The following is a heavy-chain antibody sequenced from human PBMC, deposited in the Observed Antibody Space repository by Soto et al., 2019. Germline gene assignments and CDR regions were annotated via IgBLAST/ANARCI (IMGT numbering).Heavy chain of an antibody. CDR2: ISGSGRKI. CDR3: ARDIPEDSSGFNFDY. V-gene: IGHV3-21*01. J-gene: IGHJ4*02. D-gene: IGHD6-19*01. CDR1: GFTFSNYV. Sequence: GGSLRLSCAASGFTFSNYVMSWVRQAPGKGLEWVSGISGSGRKIYYADSVKGRFTISRDNAKNSLYLQMNSLRAEDTAVYYCARDIPEDSSGFNFDYWGQGTLVTVSS.